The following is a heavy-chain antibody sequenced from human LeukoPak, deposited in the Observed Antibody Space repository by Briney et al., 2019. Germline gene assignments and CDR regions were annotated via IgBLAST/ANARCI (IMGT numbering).Heavy chain of an antibody. D-gene: IGHD2-15*01. CDR3: ARGDCSGGSCYILEGYFDY. CDR2: INHSGST. V-gene: IGHV4-34*01. J-gene: IGHJ4*02. CDR1: GGSFSGYY. Sequence: SETLSLTCAVYGGSFSGYYWSWIRQPPGKGLEWIGEINHSGSTNYNPSLKSRVTISVDTSKNQFSLKLSSVTAADTAVYYCARGDCSGGSCYILEGYFDYWGQGTLVTVSS.